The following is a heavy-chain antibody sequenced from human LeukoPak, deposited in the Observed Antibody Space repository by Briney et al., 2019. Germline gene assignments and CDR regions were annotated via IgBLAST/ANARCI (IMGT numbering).Heavy chain of an antibody. Sequence: SVKVSCKASGGTFSSYAISWVRQAPGQGLEWMGGIIPIFGTAHYAQKFQGRVTITADKSTSTAYMELSSLRSEDTAVYYCAHQRRGVAVAPPGTFDYWGQGTLVTVSS. CDR2: IIPIFGTA. V-gene: IGHV1-69*06. D-gene: IGHD6-19*01. J-gene: IGHJ4*02. CDR3: AHQRRGVAVAPPGTFDY. CDR1: GGTFSSYA.